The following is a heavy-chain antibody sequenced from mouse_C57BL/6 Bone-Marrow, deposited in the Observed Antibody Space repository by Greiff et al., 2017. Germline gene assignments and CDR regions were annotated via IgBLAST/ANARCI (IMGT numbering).Heavy chain of an antibody. D-gene: IGHD1-1*01. CDR3: ARQLIYGSSYGFAY. J-gene: IGHJ3*01. CDR2: ISNGGGST. CDR1: GFTFSDYY. V-gene: IGHV5-12*01. Sequence: EVNVVESGGGLVQPGGSLKLSCAASGFTFSDYYMYWVRQTPEKRLEWVAYISNGGGSTYYPDTVKGRFTISRDNAKNTLYLQMSRLKSEDTAMYYCARQLIYGSSYGFAYWGQGTLVTVSA.